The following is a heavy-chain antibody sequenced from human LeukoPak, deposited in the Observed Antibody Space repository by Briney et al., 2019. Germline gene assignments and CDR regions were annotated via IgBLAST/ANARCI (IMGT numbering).Heavy chain of an antibody. CDR2: INPNSGGT. Sequence: ASVKVSCKASGYTFTGYYMHWVRQAPGQGLEWMGWINPNSGGTNYAQKFQGRVTMTRDTSISTAYMELSRLRSDDTAVYYCARNYGSGSYYKAIDYWGQGTLVTVSS. CDR3: ARNYGSGSYYKAIDY. J-gene: IGHJ4*02. CDR1: GYTFTGYY. D-gene: IGHD3-10*01. V-gene: IGHV1-2*02.